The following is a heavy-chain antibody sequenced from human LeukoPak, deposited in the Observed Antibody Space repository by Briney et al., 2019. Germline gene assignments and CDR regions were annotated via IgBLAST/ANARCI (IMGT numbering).Heavy chain of an antibody. D-gene: IGHD6-13*01. CDR3: VRGRKQQLVLVWFDP. Sequence: PSETLSLTCAAYGGSFSGYYWSWIRQPPGKGLEWIGEINHSGSTNYNPSLKSRVTISVDTSKNQFSLKLSSVTAADTAVYYCVRGRKQQLVLVWFDPWGQGTLVTVSS. V-gene: IGHV4-34*01. J-gene: IGHJ5*02. CDR2: INHSGST. CDR1: GGSFSGYY.